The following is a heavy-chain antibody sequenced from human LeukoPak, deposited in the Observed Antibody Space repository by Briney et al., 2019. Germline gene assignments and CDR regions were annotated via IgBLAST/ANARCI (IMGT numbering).Heavy chain of an antibody. CDR3: ARSSIAVAGTYWFDP. V-gene: IGHV4-4*02. Sequence: SSGTLSLTCAVSGGSISSSNWWSWVRQPPGKGLEWIGEIYHSGSTNYNPSLKSRVTISVDKSKNQFSLKLSSVTAADTAVYYCARSSIAVAGTYWFDPRGQGTLVTVSS. CDR1: GGSISSSNW. CDR2: IYHSGST. J-gene: IGHJ5*02. D-gene: IGHD6-19*01.